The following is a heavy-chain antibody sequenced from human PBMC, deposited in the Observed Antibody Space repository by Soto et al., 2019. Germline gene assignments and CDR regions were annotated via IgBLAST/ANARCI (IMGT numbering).Heavy chain of an antibody. Sequence: GESLKISCKGSGYSFTSYWIGWVRQMPGKGLEWMGIIYPGDSDTRYSPSFQGQVTISADKSISTAYLQWSSLKASDTAMYYCARSNRGCIAAPYYFDYWGQGTLVTVSS. CDR2: IYPGDSDT. CDR1: GYSFTSYW. D-gene: IGHD6-6*01. J-gene: IGHJ4*02. CDR3: ARSNRGCIAAPYYFDY. V-gene: IGHV5-51*01.